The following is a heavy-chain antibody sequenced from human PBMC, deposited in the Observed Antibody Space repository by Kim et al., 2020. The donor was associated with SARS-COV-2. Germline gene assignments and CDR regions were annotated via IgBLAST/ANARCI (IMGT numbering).Heavy chain of an antibody. CDR3: AREGATVTTFDYYYYYGMDV. CDR1: GFTFSSYE. J-gene: IGHJ6*02. Sequence: GGSLRLSCAASGFTFSSYEMNWVRQAPGKGLEWVSYISSSGSTIYYADSVKGRFTISRDNAKNSLYLQMNSLRAEDTAVYYCAREGATVTTFDYYYYYGMDVWGQGTTVTVSS. CDR2: ISSSGSTI. D-gene: IGHD4-17*01. V-gene: IGHV3-48*03.